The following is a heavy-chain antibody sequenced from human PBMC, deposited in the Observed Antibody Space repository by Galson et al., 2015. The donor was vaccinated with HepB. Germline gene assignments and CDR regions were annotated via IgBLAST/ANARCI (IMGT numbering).Heavy chain of an antibody. CDR1: GYTFTGYY. J-gene: IGHJ4*02. CDR2: INPNSGGT. D-gene: IGHD3-22*01. Sequence: SVKVSCKASGYTFTGYYMHWVRQAPGQGLEWMGWINPNSGGTNYAQKFQGRVTMTRDTSISTAYMELSRLRSDDTAVYYCASRGGTNYYDSSGYWTSLGYWGQGTLVTVSS. V-gene: IGHV1-2*02. CDR3: ASRGGTNYYDSSGYWTSLGY.